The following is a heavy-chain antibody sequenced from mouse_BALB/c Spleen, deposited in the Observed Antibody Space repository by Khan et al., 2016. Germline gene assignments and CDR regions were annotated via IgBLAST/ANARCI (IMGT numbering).Heavy chain of an antibody. V-gene: IGHV1-9*01. J-gene: IGHJ3*01. CDR2: ILPGTGSN. Sequence: QVQLQQSGAELMKPGASVKISCKATGYTFSRYWIEWVKERPGHGLAWIGEILPGTGSNNYNEKLKGKATFTAETSSNTAYIQLSSLTSEDSAVYYCARGAYWGRGTLVTVSA. CDR3: ARGAY. CDR1: GYTFSRYW.